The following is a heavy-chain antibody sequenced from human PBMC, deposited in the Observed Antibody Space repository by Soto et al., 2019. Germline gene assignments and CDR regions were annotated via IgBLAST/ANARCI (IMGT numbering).Heavy chain of an antibody. CDR3: AKFVHCSGGSCYQYFDY. D-gene: IGHD2-15*01. CDR1: GFTFSSYV. CDR2: IWYDGSKK. Sequence: GGSLRLSCAASGFTFSSYVMHWVRQAPGKGLEWVAVIWYDGSKKHYADSVKGRFTISRDNSKNTLYLQMNSLRAEDTAVYYCAKFVHCSGGSCYQYFDYWGQGTLVTVSS. J-gene: IGHJ4*02. V-gene: IGHV3-33*06.